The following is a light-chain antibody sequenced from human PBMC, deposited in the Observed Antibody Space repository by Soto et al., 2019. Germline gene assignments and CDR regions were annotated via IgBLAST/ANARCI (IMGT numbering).Light chain of an antibody. CDR1: QNIVNW. CDR3: QQYDSHPMYT. V-gene: IGKV1-5*03. J-gene: IGKJ2*01. Sequence: DIQMTQSPFTLSASVGDRVTITCRARQNIVNWLAWYQQKPGKAPNLPIYKTSTLQRGVPSRFSGSGSGTEFTLTISSLRPDDFATYYCQQYDSHPMYTFGQGTKVDIK. CDR2: KTS.